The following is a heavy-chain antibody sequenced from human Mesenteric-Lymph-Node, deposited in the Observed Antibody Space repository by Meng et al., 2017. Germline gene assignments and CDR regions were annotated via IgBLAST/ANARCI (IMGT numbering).Heavy chain of an antibody. D-gene: IGHD2-21*02. Sequence: GESLKISCAASGFTFINGWMSWVRQAPGRGLEWVGRIKSKNEGAATDYAAPVRGRFTISRDDSENALYLQMNSLKVEDTAVYYCARGVVTATRTPRGAFDIWGQGTMVTVSS. J-gene: IGHJ3*02. CDR3: ARGVVTATRTPRGAFDI. CDR1: GFTFINGW. V-gene: IGHV3-15*01. CDR2: IKSKNEGAAT.